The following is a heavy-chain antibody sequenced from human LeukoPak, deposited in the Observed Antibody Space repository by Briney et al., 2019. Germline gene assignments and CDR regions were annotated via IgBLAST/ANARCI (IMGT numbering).Heavy chain of an antibody. D-gene: IGHD3-9*01. V-gene: IGHV1-18*01. Sequence: GASVKVSCKVSGYTLTELSMHWVRQAPGKGLEWMGWISAYNGNTNYAQKLQGRVTMTTDTSTSTAYMELRSLRSDDTAVYYCARDRLRYFDWVTESNYFDYWGQGTLVTVFS. J-gene: IGHJ4*02. CDR1: GYTLTELS. CDR3: ARDRLRYFDWVTESNYFDY. CDR2: ISAYNGNT.